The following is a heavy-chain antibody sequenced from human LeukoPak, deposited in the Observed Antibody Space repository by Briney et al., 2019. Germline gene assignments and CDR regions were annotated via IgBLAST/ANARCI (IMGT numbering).Heavy chain of an antibody. CDR2: INHSGST. J-gene: IGHJ5*02. Sequence: SETLSLTCAVYGGSFSGYYWSWIRQPPGKGLEWIGEINHSGSTNYNPSLKSRVTISVDTSKNQFSLKLSSVTAADTAVYYCARGRVWKMATIRRYNWFDPWGQGTLVTVSS. CDR3: ARGRVWKMATIRRYNWFDP. V-gene: IGHV4-34*01. D-gene: IGHD5-24*01. CDR1: GGSFSGYY.